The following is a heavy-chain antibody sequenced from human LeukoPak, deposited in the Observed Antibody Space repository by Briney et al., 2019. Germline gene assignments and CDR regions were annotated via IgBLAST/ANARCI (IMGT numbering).Heavy chain of an antibody. D-gene: IGHD3-10*01. J-gene: IGHJ4*02. CDR3: AFLLGNFYNPDF. V-gene: IGHV3-30*03. Sequence: PGRSLRLSCAASGFTFSSYGMHWVRQAPGKGLEWVAVISYDGSNKYYADSVKGRFTISRDNSKNTLYLQMNSLRPEDTALYYCAFLLGNFYNPDFWGQGTLVTVSS. CDR2: ISYDGSNK. CDR1: GFTFSSYG.